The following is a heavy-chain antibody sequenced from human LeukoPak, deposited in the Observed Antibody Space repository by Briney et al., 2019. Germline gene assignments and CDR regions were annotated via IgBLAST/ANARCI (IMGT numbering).Heavy chain of an antibody. V-gene: IGHV4-30-4*07. CDR1: GGSISSGGYS. CDR3: ARAFWGSGIDY. Sequence: PSETLSLTCAVSGGSISSGGYSWSWTRQPPGKGLEWIGYIYYSGSTYYNPSLKSRVTISVDTSKNQFSLKLTSVTAADTAVYYCARAFWGSGIDYWGQGTLVTVSS. J-gene: IGHJ4*02. CDR2: IYYSGST. D-gene: IGHD3-16*01.